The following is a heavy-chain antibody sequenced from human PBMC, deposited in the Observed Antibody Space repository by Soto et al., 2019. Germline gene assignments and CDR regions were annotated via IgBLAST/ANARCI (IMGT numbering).Heavy chain of an antibody. CDR2: IYYRGNT. D-gene: IGHD3-9*01. Sequence: QLQLQESGPGLVKPSETLSLTCSVSGDSINSDKYYWGWIRQPPGKGLEWIGSIYYRGNTYYNPSRQTRVTISLDKSKSQFSLKRTSVTAADSAVYFCARLEGLATISYYFDFWGQGALVTVSS. V-gene: IGHV4-39*01. J-gene: IGHJ4*02. CDR3: ARLEGLATISYYFDF. CDR1: GDSINSDKYY.